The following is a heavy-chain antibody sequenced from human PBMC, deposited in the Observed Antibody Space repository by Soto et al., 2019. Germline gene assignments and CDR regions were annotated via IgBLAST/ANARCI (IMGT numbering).Heavy chain of an antibody. V-gene: IGHV3-53*04. CDR3: ARVTGYYYDSSGSHGDYLDY. J-gene: IGHJ4*02. Sequence: EVQLVESGGGLVQPGGSLRLSCAASGFTVSSNSMSWVLQAPGKGLERVSVIYSGGSTYYADSVKGRFTISRHNSKNSLDLQMNSLRTEVTAVYYCARVTGYYYDSSGSHGDYLDYWGQGTLVTVSS. CDR1: GFTVSSNS. D-gene: IGHD3-22*01. CDR2: IYSGGST.